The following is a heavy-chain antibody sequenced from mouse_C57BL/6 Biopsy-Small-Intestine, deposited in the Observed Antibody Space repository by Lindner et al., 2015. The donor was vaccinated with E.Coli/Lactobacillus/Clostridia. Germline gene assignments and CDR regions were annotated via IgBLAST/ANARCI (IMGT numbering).Heavy chain of an antibody. V-gene: IGHV14-1*01. Sequence: VQLQESGAELVRPGASVKLSCTASGFNIKDYYMHWVKQRPEQGLEWIGRIDPEDGDTEYAPKFQDKATMTADTSSNTAYLQLSSLTCEDTAVYYCTTSYYGTWFAYWGQGTLVTVSA. CDR2: IDPEDGDT. J-gene: IGHJ3*01. CDR1: GFNIKDYY. CDR3: TTSYYGTWFAY. D-gene: IGHD1-1*02.